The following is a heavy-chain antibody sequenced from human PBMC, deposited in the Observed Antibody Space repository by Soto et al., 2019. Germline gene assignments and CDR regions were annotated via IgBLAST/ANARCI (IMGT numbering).Heavy chain of an antibody. Sequence: SETLSLTCTVSGGSISSYYWSWIRQPPGKGLEWIGYIYYSGSTNYNPSLKSRVTISVDTSKNQFPLKLSSVTAADTAVYYCARVSGYSGYDDGPYYFDYWGQGTLVTVSS. CDR2: IYYSGST. CDR3: ARVSGYSGYDDGPYYFDY. CDR1: GGSISSYY. D-gene: IGHD5-12*01. V-gene: IGHV4-59*01. J-gene: IGHJ4*02.